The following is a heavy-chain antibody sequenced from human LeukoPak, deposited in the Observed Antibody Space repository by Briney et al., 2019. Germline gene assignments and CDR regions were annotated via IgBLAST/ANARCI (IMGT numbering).Heavy chain of an antibody. CDR1: CGSISSYY. Sequence: SETLSLTRTVSCGSISSYYWSWIRQPPGKGLEWIGYIYYSGSINYNPSLKSRVTISVDTSKNQFSLKLSSVTAADTAVYYCAFGGGMVVTADYWGQGTLVTVSS. CDR3: AFGGGMVVTADY. J-gene: IGHJ4*02. D-gene: IGHD4-23*01. CDR2: IYYSGSI. V-gene: IGHV4-59*01.